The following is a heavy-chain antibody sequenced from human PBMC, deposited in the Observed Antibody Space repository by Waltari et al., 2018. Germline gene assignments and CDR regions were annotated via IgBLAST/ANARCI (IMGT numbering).Heavy chain of an antibody. CDR2: IIPICGTA. D-gene: IGHD5-12*01. V-gene: IGHV1-69*08. J-gene: IGHJ4*02. CDR1: GGTFSSYA. CDR3: ARDHGEVATILYFGFDY. Sequence: QVQLVQSGAEVKKPGSSVKVSCKASGGTFSSYAISWVRQAPGQGLEWMGRIIPICGTANYAQKCQGRVTNTADKSTSTAYMELSSLRSEDTAVYYCARDHGEVATILYFGFDYWGQGTLVTVSS.